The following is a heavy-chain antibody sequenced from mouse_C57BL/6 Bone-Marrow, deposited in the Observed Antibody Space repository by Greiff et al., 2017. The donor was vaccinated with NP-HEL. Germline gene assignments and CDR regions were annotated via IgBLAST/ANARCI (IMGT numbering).Heavy chain of an antibody. J-gene: IGHJ3*01. CDR3: ASYGNSPAWFAY. CDR2: IYPRSGNT. Sequence: QVQLKQSGAELARPGASVKLSCKASGYTFTSYGISWVKQRTGQGLEWIGEIYPRSGNTNYNEKFKGKATLTADKSSSTAYMELRSLTSEDSAVYFFASYGNSPAWFAYWGQGTLVTVSA. V-gene: IGHV1-81*01. D-gene: IGHD2-1*01. CDR1: GYTFTSYG.